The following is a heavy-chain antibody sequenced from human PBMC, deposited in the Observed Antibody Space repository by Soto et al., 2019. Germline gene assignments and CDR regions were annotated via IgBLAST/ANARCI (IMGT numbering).Heavy chain of an antibody. V-gene: IGHV4-34*01. CDR2: INHSGST. D-gene: IGHD3-10*01. J-gene: IGHJ4*02. CDR3: ARVRSGMVRGVIDY. CDR1: GGSFSGYY. Sequence: SETLSLTCAVYGGSFSGYYWSWIRQPPGKGLEWIGEINHSGSTNYNPSLKSRVTISVDTSKNQFSLKLSSVTAADTAVYYCARVRSGMVRGVIDYWGRGTLVTVSS.